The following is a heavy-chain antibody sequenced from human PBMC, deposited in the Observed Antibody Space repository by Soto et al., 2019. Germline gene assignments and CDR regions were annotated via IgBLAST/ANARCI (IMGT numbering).Heavy chain of an antibody. CDR2: IYPGDSDT. J-gene: IGHJ6*02. Sequence: GESLKISCKGSGYSFTSYWIGWVRQMPGKGLEWMGIIYPGDSDTRYSPSFQGQVTISADKSISTAYLQWSSLKASDTAMYYCAHLKLIAAAGTYYYYGMDVWGQGTTVTVSS. CDR3: AHLKLIAAAGTYYYYGMDV. D-gene: IGHD6-13*01. CDR1: GYSFTSYW. V-gene: IGHV5-51*01.